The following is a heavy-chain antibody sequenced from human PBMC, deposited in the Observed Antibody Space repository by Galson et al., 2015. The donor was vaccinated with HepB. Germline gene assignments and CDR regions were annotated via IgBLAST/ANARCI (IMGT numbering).Heavy chain of an antibody. Sequence: SLRLSCAASGFTVSSNYMSWVRQAPGKGLEWVSVIYSGGSTYYADSVKGRFTISRDNSKNTLYLQMNSLRAEDTAVYYWASPFLMTMVRGGGAGYGMDVWGQGTTVTVSS. CDR3: ASPFLMTMVRGGGAGYGMDV. J-gene: IGHJ6*02. CDR2: IYSGGST. D-gene: IGHD3-10*01. V-gene: IGHV3-66*02. CDR1: GFTVSSNY.